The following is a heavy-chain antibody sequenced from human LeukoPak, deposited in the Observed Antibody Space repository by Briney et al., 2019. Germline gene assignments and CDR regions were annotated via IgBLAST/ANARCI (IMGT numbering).Heavy chain of an antibody. D-gene: IGHD1-26*01. CDR1: GGSISSHY. CDR3: ARALVGATGNWFDP. V-gene: IGHV4-59*11. CDR2: IYYSGST. Sequence: SETLSLTCVVSGGSISSHYWSWIRQPPGKGLEWIGYIYYSGSTNYNPSLKSRVTISVDTSKNQFSLKLSSVTAADTAVYYCARALVGATGNWFDPWGQGTLVTVSS. J-gene: IGHJ5*02.